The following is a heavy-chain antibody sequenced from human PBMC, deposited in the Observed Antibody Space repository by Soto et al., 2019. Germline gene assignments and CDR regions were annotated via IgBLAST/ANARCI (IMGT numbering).Heavy chain of an antibody. CDR2: IIPIPGTA. D-gene: IGHD2-2*01. J-gene: IGHJ6*02. CDR3: ARSQGSSTSLELYYYYYYGMDV. V-gene: IGHV1-69*01. CDR1: GGTFGSYA. Sequence: QVQLVQSGAEVKKPGSSVKVSCKASGGTFGSYAISWVRQAPGQGLEWMGGIIPIPGTANYAQKFQGRVTTAADESTSTAYMGLSSLRSEDTAVYYCARSQGSSTSLELYYYYYYGMDVWGQGTTVTVSS.